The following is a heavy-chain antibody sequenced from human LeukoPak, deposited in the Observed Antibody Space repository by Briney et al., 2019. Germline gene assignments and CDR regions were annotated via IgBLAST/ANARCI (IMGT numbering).Heavy chain of an antibody. J-gene: IGHJ4*02. CDR3: ALLYYYDSGGYLPFDY. Sequence: KSGGSLRLSCAASGFTFSSYSMNWVRQAPGKGLEWVSSISSSSSYTYYADSVKGRFTISRDNAKNSLYLQMNSLRAEDTAVYYCALLYYYDSGGYLPFDYWGQGTLVTVSS. V-gene: IGHV3-21*01. CDR2: ISSSSSYT. CDR1: GFTFSSYS. D-gene: IGHD3-22*01.